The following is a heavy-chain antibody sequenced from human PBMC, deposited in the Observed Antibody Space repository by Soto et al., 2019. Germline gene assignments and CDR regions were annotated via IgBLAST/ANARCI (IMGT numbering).Heavy chain of an antibody. Sequence: VQLVESGGGVVQPGRSLRLSCAASGFTFSSYWMSWVRQAPGKGLEWVANIKQDGSEKYYVDSVKGRFTISRDNAKNSLYLQMNSLRAEDTAVYYCARLKGALYFDYWGQGTLVTVSS. V-gene: IGHV3-7*03. D-gene: IGHD1-26*01. CDR3: ARLKGALYFDY. CDR2: IKQDGSEK. CDR1: GFTFSSYW. J-gene: IGHJ4*02.